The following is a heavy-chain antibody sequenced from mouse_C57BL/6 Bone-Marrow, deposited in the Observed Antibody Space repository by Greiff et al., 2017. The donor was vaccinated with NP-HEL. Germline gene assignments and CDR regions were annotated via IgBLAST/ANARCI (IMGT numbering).Heavy chain of an antibody. J-gene: IGHJ4*01. CDR2: IRSKSNNYAT. V-gene: IGHV10-1*01. Sequence: DVKLVESGGGLVQPKGSLKLSCAASGFSFNTYAMNWVRQAPGKGLEWAARIRSKSNNYATYYADSVKDRFTISRDDSESMLYLQMNNLKTEDTAMYYCVKLPFLDYWGQGTSVTVSS. CDR3: VKLPFLDY. CDR1: GFSFNTYA.